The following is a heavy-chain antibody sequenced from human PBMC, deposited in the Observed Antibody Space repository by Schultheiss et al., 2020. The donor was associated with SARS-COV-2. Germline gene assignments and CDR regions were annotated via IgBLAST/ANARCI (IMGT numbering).Heavy chain of an antibody. J-gene: IGHJ4*02. CDR3: ARLLGAHYYFDY. CDR1: GYSISSGYY. D-gene: IGHD1-26*01. CDR2: IYYSGST. V-gene: IGHV4-61*01. Sequence: SETLSLTCAVSGYSISSGYYWSWIRQPPGKGLEWIGYIYYSGSTNYNPSLKSRVTISVDTSKNQFSLRLSSVTAADTAVYYCARLLGAHYYFDYWGRGTLVTVSS.